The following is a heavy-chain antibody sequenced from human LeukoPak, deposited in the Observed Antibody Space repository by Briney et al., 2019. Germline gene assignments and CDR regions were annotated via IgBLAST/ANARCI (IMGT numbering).Heavy chain of an antibody. D-gene: IGHD4-17*01. CDR2: ISISGSKT. J-gene: IGHJ4*02. Sequence: GGSLRLSCAASEFDYSSHAMTWVRQAPGKGLEWVSAISISGSKTYYADSVKGRFTISRDNSKNTLYLQMNSLRAEDTAVYYCANEIRPNDYWGQGTQVTVSS. V-gene: IGHV3-23*01. CDR3: ANEIRPNDY. CDR1: EFDYSSHA.